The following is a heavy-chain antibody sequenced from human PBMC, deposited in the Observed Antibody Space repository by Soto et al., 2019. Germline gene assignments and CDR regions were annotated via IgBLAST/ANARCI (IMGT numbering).Heavy chain of an antibody. CDR3: ARQGRPHGKYNWFDP. D-gene: IGHD1-26*01. CDR1: GGSISSSSYY. J-gene: IGHJ5*02. V-gene: IGHV4-39*01. Sequence: PSETLSLTCTVSGGSISSSSYYWGWIRQPPGKGLEWIGSIYYSGSTYYNPSLKSRVTISVDTSKNQFSLKLSSVTAADTAVYYCARQGRPHGKYNWFDPWGQGTLVTVS. CDR2: IYYSGST.